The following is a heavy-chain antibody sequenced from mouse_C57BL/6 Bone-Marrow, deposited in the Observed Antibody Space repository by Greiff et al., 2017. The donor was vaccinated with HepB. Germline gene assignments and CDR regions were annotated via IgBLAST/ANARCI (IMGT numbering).Heavy chain of an antibody. CDR3: AKGGYYYGSSYERGAMDY. J-gene: IGHJ4*01. CDR2: IWGGGST. V-gene: IGHV2-9*01. Sequence: VHLVESGPGLVAPSQSLSITCTVSGFSLTSYGVDWVRQPPGKGLEWLGVIWGGGSTNYNSALMSRLSISKDNSKSQVFLKMNSLQTDDTAMYYCAKGGYYYGSSYERGAMDYWGQGTSVTVSS. CDR1: GFSLTSYG. D-gene: IGHD1-1*01.